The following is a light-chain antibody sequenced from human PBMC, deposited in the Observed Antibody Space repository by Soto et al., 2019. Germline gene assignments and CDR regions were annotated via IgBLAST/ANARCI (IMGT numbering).Light chain of an antibody. J-gene: IGKJ4*01. CDR2: GAS. CDR3: QHYGSLVLT. Sequence: EIVLTQSPGTLSLSPGERATLSCRASQSVSSTYLAWYQQKPGQAPRLLIYGASSRDTGIPDRFSGSGSGTDITLTISRLEPEDFAVYCCQHYGSLVLTFGGGTKVEIK. V-gene: IGKV3-20*01. CDR1: QSVSSTY.